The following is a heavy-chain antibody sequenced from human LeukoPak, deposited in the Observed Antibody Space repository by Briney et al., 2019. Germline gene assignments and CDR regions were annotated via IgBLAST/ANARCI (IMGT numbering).Heavy chain of an antibody. Sequence: GGSLRLSCAASGFTFSSYSMNWVRQAPGKGLEWVSSISSSSSYIYYADSVKGRFTISRDNAKNSLYLQMNSLRAEDTAVYYCASKITMIRSGFDYWGQGTLVTVSS. CDR3: ASKITMIRSGFDY. CDR2: ISSSSSYI. J-gene: IGHJ4*02. CDR1: GFTFSSYS. V-gene: IGHV3-21*01. D-gene: IGHD3-22*01.